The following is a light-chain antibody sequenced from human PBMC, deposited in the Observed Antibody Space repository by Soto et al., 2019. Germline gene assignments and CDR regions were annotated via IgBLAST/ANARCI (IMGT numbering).Light chain of an antibody. V-gene: IGLV2-8*01. CDR1: SSDVGGYNY. J-gene: IGLJ2*01. CDR3: SSYAGSLVV. Sequence: QSALTQPPSASGSPGQSVTISCTGTSSDVGGYNYVSWYQQHPGKAPKLMTYEVSKRPSGVPDRFSGSKSGNTASLTVSGLQAEDEADYYCSSYAGSLVVFGGGTKLTVL. CDR2: EVS.